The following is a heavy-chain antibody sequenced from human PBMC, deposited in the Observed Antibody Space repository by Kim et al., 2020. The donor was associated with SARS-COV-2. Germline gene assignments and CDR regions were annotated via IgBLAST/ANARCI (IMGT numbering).Heavy chain of an antibody. V-gene: IGHV3-74*01. CDR3: TRDFQYKAS. CDR2: INNEGTRT. CDR1: GFTFRGEW. Sequence: GGSLRLSCAASGFTFRGEWMHWVRQVPGKGLVWVACINNEGTRTWYADSVKGRFTISRDNARNALDLQMSSLSAGDTAVYYCTRDFQYKASWGQGTLVPVSS. J-gene: IGHJ1*01. D-gene: IGHD1-20*01.